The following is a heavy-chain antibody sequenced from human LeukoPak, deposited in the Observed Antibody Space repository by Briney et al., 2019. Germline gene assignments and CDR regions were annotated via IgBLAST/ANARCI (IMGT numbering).Heavy chain of an antibody. D-gene: IGHD6-19*01. CDR3: ARVAVAATYYFDC. Sequence: PGGSLRLSCAASGFTFSDYYMSWTRQAPGKGLEWVSYISSSGSTIYYADSVKGRFTISRDNAKNSLYLQVNSLRAEDTAVYYCARVAVAATYYFDCWGQGTLVTVSS. CDR1: GFTFSDYY. J-gene: IGHJ4*02. V-gene: IGHV3-11*01. CDR2: ISSSGSTI.